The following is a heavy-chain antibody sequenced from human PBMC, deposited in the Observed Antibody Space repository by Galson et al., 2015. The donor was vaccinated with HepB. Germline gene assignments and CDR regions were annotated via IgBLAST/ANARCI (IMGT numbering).Heavy chain of an antibody. J-gene: IGHJ4*02. D-gene: IGHD5-18*01. CDR3: TNQYSSEHDY. CDR2: IKTNTDGATT. Sequence: SLRLSCAVSKITFSNDMMSWVRQVPGKGLEWVGRIKTNTDGATTDYAAPVKGRFTISRDDSQNTVYLQMNSLKTDDTAVYYCTNQYSSEHDYWGQGILVTVSS. V-gene: IGHV3-15*01. CDR1: KITFSNDM.